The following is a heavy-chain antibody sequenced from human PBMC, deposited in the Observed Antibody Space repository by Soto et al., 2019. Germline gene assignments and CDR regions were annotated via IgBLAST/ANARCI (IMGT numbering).Heavy chain of an antibody. CDR3: ARDAGDYYGSGGPSFDY. CDR1: GFTFSSYG. D-gene: IGHD3-10*01. Sequence: QVQLVESGGGVVQPGRSLRLSCAASGFTFSSYGMHWVRQAPGKGLEWVAVIWYDGSNKYYADSVKGRFTISRDNSKNTLYLQMNSLRAEDTAVYYCARDAGDYYGSGGPSFDYWGQGTLVTVSS. V-gene: IGHV3-33*01. CDR2: IWYDGSNK. J-gene: IGHJ4*02.